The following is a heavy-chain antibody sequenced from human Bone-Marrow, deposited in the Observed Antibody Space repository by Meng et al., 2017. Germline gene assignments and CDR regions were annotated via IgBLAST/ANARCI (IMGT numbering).Heavy chain of an antibody. CDR3: ARTPGKGWYSRTIDY. J-gene: IGHJ4*02. D-gene: IGHD6-19*01. CDR2: INDGNGNT. Sequence: ASVKVSCKASGYTFTSYAMHWVRQAPGQRLEWMGWINDGNGNTKYSQKFQGRVTITRDTSASTAYMELSSLRSEDTAVYYCARTPGKGWYSRTIDYWGQGTLVTVSS. CDR1: GYTFTSYA. V-gene: IGHV1-3*01.